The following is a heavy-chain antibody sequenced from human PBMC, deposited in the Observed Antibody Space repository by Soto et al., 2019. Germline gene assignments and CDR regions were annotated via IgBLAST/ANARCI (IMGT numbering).Heavy chain of an antibody. CDR2: ISYDGSNK. D-gene: IGHD2-15*01. J-gene: IGHJ6*02. CDR1: GFTFSSYG. V-gene: IGHV3-30*18. Sequence: QVQLVESGGGVVQPGRSLRLSCAASGFTFSSYGMHWVRQAPGKGLEWVEVISYDGSNKYYADSVKGRFNISRDNSKNTLYLQMNRLRAEDTAVYYCAKDLGGYYYDYYGMDVWGQGTTVTVSS. CDR3: AKDLGGYYYDYYGMDV.